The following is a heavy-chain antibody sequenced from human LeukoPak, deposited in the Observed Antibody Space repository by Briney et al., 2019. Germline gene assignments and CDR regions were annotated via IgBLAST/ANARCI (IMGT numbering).Heavy chain of an antibody. CDR1: GFIFSNYW. Sequence: GGSLKLSCAASGFIFSNYWMTWVRQAPGKGLEWVAHIRQDGSERHYVDSVKDRFTISRDNAKNSLDLQMDSLRAEDTAVYYCARDWGSTGYDLYDSWGQGTLVTVSS. D-gene: IGHD5-12*01. V-gene: IGHV3-7*01. CDR2: IRQDGSER. J-gene: IGHJ4*02. CDR3: ARDWGSTGYDLYDS.